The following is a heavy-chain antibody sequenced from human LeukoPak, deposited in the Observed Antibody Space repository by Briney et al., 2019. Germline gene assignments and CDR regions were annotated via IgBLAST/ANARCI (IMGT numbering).Heavy chain of an antibody. CDR3: ASTFGVVIRLFDY. CDR1: GGSFSGYY. D-gene: IGHD3-3*01. Sequence: SETLSLTCAVYGGSFSGYYWSWIRQPPGKGLEWIGEINHSGSTYYNPSLKSRVTISVDTSKNQFSLKLSSVTAADTAVYYCASTFGVVIRLFDYWGQGTLVTVSS. V-gene: IGHV4-34*01. CDR2: INHSGST. J-gene: IGHJ4*02.